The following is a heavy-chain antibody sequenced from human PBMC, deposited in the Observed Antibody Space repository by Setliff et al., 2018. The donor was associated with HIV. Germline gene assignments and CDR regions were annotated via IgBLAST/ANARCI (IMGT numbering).Heavy chain of an antibody. D-gene: IGHD3-10*01. CDR1: GDSISSGSHY. CDR3: AGGYGSGSYPGD. J-gene: IGHJ4*02. CDR2: VYTRGST. Sequence: SETLSLTCTVSGDSISSGSHYWTWIRQPAGKGLEWIGHVYTRGSTSFNPSLRSRVTISIAASRNQVSLKLGSVTAADTAVYYCAGGYGSGSYPGDWGQGTLVTVSS. V-gene: IGHV4-61*09.